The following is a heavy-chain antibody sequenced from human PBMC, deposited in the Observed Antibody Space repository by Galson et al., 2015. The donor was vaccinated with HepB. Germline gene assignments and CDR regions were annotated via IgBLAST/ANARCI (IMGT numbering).Heavy chain of an antibody. Sequence: SLRLSCAASGFTISNSWMSWVRQAPGKGLEWVANINQDGSDKYYVDPVRGRFTISRDNAKNSLHLQMNSLRAEDTAVYYCARVPFGSGWPYYYYYGMDVWGQGTTVTVSS. V-gene: IGHV3-7*01. D-gene: IGHD6-19*01. J-gene: IGHJ6*02. CDR3: ARVPFGSGWPYYYYYGMDV. CDR1: GFTISNSW. CDR2: INQDGSDK.